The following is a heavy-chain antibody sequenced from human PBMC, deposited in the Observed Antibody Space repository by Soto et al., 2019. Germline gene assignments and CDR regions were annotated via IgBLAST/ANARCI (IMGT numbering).Heavy chain of an antibody. CDR2: ISYDGSNK. CDR3: AKPSGSSGWYTPGY. Sequence: QVQLVESGGGVVQPGRSLRLSCAASGFTFSSYGMHWVRQAPGKGLEWVAVISYDGSNKYYADSVKGRFTISRDNSKNTLYLQLNSLRAEDTAVYDCAKPSGSSGWYTPGYWGQGTLVTVSS. V-gene: IGHV3-30*18. CDR1: GFTFSSYG. D-gene: IGHD6-13*01. J-gene: IGHJ4*02.